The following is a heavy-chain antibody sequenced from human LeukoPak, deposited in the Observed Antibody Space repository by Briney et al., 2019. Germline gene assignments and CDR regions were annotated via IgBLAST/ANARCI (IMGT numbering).Heavy chain of an antibody. J-gene: IGHJ3*02. CDR1: GFTFSNYA. CDR3: ARVPGSNHFLNI. Sequence: GGSLRLSCTASGFTFSNYAITWVRQAPGKGLVWVSRINSDGSRTDYADSVKGRFTISRDNAENTLYLQMNSLRAEDTAVYYCARVPGSNHFLNIWGQGTMVTVSS. D-gene: IGHD3-3*02. V-gene: IGHV3-74*01. CDR2: INSDGSRT.